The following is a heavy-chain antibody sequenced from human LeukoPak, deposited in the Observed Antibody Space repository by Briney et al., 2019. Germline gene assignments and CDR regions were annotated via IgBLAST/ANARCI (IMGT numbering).Heavy chain of an antibody. D-gene: IGHD6-25*01. CDR3: ARDETPYGSGLDY. CDR2: IYHSGST. Sequence: PSETLSLTCTVSGYSISSGYYWGWIRQPPGKGLEWIGSIYHSGSTYYNPSLKSRVTISVDTSKNQFSLKLSSVTAADTAVYYCARDETPYGSGLDYWGQGTLVTVSS. CDR1: GYSISSGYY. J-gene: IGHJ4*02. V-gene: IGHV4-38-2*02.